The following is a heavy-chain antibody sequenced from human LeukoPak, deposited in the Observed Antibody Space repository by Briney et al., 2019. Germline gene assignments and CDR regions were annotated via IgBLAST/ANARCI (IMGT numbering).Heavy chain of an antibody. Sequence: GGSLRLSCAASGFTFNSYAMTWVRRAPENGLEWVSSIIDSGINTYYGDSVKGRFTISRDNSKNTLYLQMNSLRAEDTAVYYCAKGSRGSYDYWGQGTLVTVSS. D-gene: IGHD1-26*01. CDR2: IIDSGINT. CDR1: GFTFNSYA. V-gene: IGHV3-23*01. J-gene: IGHJ4*02. CDR3: AKGSRGSYDY.